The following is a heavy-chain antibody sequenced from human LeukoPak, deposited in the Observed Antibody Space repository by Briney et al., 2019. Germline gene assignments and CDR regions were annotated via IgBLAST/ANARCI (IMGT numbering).Heavy chain of an antibody. J-gene: IGHJ5*02. V-gene: IGHV4-39*01. Sequence: PSETLSLTCTVSGGSISSSSYYWGWIRQPPGKGLEWIGSIYYSGSTYYNPSLKSRVTISVDTSKNQFSLKLSSVTAADTAVYYCARQRWLKYNWFDPWGQGTLVTVSS. CDR1: GGSISSSSYY. D-gene: IGHD5-24*01. CDR2: IYYSGST. CDR3: ARQRWLKYNWFDP.